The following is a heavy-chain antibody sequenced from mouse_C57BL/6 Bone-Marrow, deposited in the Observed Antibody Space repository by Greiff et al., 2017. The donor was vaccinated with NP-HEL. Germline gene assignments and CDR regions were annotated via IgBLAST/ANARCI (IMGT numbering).Heavy chain of an antibody. Sequence: EVQLQHSGPELVKPGASVKISCKASGYTFTDYYMNWVKQSHGKSLEWLGDINPNNGGTSYNQKFKGKATLTVDKSSSTPYMELRSLTSEDSAVYDCEKKRGWDVDYWGQGTTLTVSS. CDR1: GYTFTDYY. V-gene: IGHV1-26*01. J-gene: IGHJ2*01. CDR3: EKKRGWDVDY. D-gene: IGHD4-1*01. CDR2: INPNNGGT.